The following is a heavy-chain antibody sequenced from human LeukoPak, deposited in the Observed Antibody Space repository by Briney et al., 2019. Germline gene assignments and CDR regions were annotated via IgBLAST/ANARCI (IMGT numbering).Heavy chain of an antibody. Sequence: GGSLRLSCAASGFSVSNNYMTWVRQAPGKGLEWVSVIYIAGGTYYADSVKGRFTISRDNFKNTLYLQMTSLSAEDTAVYYCAKWVDSWGQGTLVTVSS. V-gene: IGHV3-53*01. J-gene: IGHJ4*02. D-gene: IGHD2-8*01. CDR1: GFSVSNNY. CDR2: IYIAGGT. CDR3: AKWVDS.